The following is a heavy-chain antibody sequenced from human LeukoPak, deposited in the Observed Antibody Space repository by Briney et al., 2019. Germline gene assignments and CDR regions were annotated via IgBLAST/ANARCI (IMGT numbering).Heavy chain of an antibody. CDR1: GGTFSSYA. V-gene: IGHV1-69*01. D-gene: IGHD5-24*01. CDR3: AGRDGYPTVEYFDY. CDR2: IIPIFGTA. J-gene: IGHJ4*02. Sequence: GSSVKVSCTASGGTFSSYAISWVRQAPGQGLEWMGGIIPIFGTANYAQKFQGRVTITADESTSTAYMELSSLRSEDTAVYYCAGRDGYPTVEYFDYWGQGTLVTVSS.